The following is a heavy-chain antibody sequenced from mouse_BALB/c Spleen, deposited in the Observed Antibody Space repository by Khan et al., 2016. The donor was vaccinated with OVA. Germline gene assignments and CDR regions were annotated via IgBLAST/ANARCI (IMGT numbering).Heavy chain of an antibody. CDR1: GYTFTSYW. J-gene: IGHJ3*01. CDR3: ARGGYGSFAY. Sequence: QVQLQQPGAELAKPGASVKMSCKASGYTFTSYWIHWVKQRPGQGLEWIGYINPSTGYTEYNQKFKDKATLTADKSSSTAYMQLSSLTSENSAVYYCARGGYGSFAYWGQGTLVTVSA. D-gene: IGHD1-1*02. CDR2: INPSTGYT. V-gene: IGHV1-7*01.